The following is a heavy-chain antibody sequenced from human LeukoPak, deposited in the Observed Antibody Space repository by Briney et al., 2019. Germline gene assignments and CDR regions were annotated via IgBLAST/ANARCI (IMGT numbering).Heavy chain of an antibody. Sequence: ASVKVSCKASGYTFTGYYIHWVRQAPGQGLEWMGGINPNSGGASYARRFQGRVTMTRDTSISTAYMELSSLRSDDTAVYYCARPGYTSGWIRGDFGHWGLGTLVTVSS. CDR2: INPNSGGA. CDR1: GYTFTGYY. J-gene: IGHJ4*02. D-gene: IGHD6-25*01. CDR3: ARPGYTSGWIRGDFGH. V-gene: IGHV1-2*02.